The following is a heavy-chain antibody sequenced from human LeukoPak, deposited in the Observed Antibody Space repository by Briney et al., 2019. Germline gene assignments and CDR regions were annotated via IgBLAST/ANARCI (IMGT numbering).Heavy chain of an antibody. CDR3: ARHNKAFDI. J-gene: IGHJ3*02. CDR1: SGSISSSSYY. CDR2: IYYSGRT. D-gene: IGHD2/OR15-2a*01. V-gene: IGHV4-39*01. Sequence: SETLSLTCSVSSGSISSSSYYWGWIRQPPGKGLEWIGSIYYSGRTYYNPSLKSRVTISVDTSKSQFSLKLSSVTAADTAVYYCARHNKAFDIWGQGTMVTVSS.